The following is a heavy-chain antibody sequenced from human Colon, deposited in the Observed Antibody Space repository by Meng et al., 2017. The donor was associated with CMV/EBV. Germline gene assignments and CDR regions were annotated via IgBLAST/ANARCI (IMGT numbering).Heavy chain of an antibody. CDR1: SFSGYY. Sequence: SFSGYYWSWIRQPPGKRLEWIGEMNHSGNVNHNPSLKSRLTISIDTSKNQFSLKLNSMTAADTAVYYCARGRGRMTVFGVVIGFDSWGQGTLVTVSS. CDR3: ARGRGRMTVFGVVIGFDS. J-gene: IGHJ4*02. V-gene: IGHV4-34*01. D-gene: IGHD3-3*01. CDR2: MNHSGNV.